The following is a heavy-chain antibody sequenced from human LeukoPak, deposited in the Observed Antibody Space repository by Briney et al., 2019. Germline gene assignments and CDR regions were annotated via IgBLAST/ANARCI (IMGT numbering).Heavy chain of an antibody. V-gene: IGHV4-61*02. CDR2: IYTSGST. D-gene: IGHD5-24*01. CDR3: ARDLGRDGYNYVDY. J-gene: IGHJ4*02. Sequence: PSQTLSLTCTVSGGSISSGSYYWSWIRQPAGKGLEWIGRIYTSGSTNYNPSLKSRVTMSVDTSKNQFSLKLSSVTAADTAVYYCARDLGRDGYNYVDYWGQGTLVTVSS. CDR1: GGSISSGSYY.